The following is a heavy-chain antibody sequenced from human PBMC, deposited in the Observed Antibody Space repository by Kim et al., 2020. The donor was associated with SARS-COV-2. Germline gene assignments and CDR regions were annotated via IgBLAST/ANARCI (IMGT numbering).Heavy chain of an antibody. J-gene: IGHJ5*02. CDR3: ASYPPFVREQLVSGFGLAP. CDR1: GYTFTSYG. Sequence: ASVKVSCKASGYTFTSYGISWVRQAPGQGLEWMGWISAYNGNTNYAQKLQGRVTMTTDTSTSTAYMELRSLRSDDTAMYYCASYPPFVREQLVSGFGLAPWGQGTLVTVSS. CDR2: ISAYNGNT. V-gene: IGHV1-18*01. D-gene: IGHD6-6*01.